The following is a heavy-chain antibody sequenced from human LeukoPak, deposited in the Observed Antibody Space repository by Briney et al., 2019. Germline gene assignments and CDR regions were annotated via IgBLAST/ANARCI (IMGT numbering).Heavy chain of an antibody. CDR3: ATRFSGYDFHFDY. J-gene: IGHJ4*02. CDR1: GGTFSSYA. Sequence: SVKVSCKASGGTFSSYAISWVRQAPGQGLEWMGRIIPILGIANYAQKFQGRVTITADKSTSTAYMELSSLRSEDTAVYYCATRFSGYDFHFDYWGQGTLVTVSS. CDR2: IIPILGIA. D-gene: IGHD5-12*01. V-gene: IGHV1-69*04.